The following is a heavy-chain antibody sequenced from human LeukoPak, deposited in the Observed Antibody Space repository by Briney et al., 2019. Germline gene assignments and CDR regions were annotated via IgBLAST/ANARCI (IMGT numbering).Heavy chain of an antibody. CDR2: IKQDGSEK. CDR3: AIEPGGYADY. D-gene: IGHD5-12*01. V-gene: IGHV3-7*01. CDR1: GFTFSSYW. Sequence: PGGSLRLSRAASGFTFSSYWMSWVRQAPGKGLEWVANIKQDGSEKYYVGSVKGRFTISRDNAKNSLYLQMNSLRAEDTALYYCAIEPGGYADYWGQGTLVTVSS. J-gene: IGHJ4*02.